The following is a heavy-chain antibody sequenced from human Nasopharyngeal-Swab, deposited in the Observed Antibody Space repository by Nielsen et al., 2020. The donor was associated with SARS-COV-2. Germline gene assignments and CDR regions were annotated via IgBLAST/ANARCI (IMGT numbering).Heavy chain of an antibody. Sequence: GESLKISCAAFEFTFSSYSMNWVRQAPGKGLEWISYISTTGFTTFYADSVTGRFTISRDDAKNSVYLQMNSLRADDTAVYYCARLPSAWGRRDFDYWGQGTLVTVSS. J-gene: IGHJ4*02. CDR3: ARLPSAWGRRDFDY. CDR1: EFTFSSYS. CDR2: ISTTGFTT. D-gene: IGHD6-19*01. V-gene: IGHV3-48*04.